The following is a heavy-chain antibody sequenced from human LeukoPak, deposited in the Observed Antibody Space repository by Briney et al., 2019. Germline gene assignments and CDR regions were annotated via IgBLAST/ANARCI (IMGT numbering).Heavy chain of an antibody. CDR1: GFTFSSYS. CDR3: ARMRAYYYDSSGYYYPDAFDI. J-gene: IGHJ3*02. D-gene: IGHD3-22*01. V-gene: IGHV3-21*01. CDR2: ISSSSSYI. Sequence: GGSLRLSGAASGFTFSSYSMNWVRQAPGKGLEWVSSISSSSSYIYYADSVKGRFTISRDNAKNSLYLQMNSLRAEDTAVYYCARMRAYYYDSSGYYYPDAFDIWGQGTMVTVSS.